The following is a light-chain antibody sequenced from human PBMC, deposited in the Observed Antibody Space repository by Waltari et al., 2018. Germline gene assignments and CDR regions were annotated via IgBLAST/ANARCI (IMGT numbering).Light chain of an antibody. V-gene: IGKV4-1*01. CDR2: WAS. J-gene: IGKJ4*01. Sequence: DIVMTQSPDSLAVSLGERATIHCKPSQSVFYSPNNKNYLSWYQQKPGQPPKLLIYWASTRESGVPDRFSGSGSGTDFTLTISSLQAEDVALYFCQQYYGSPLTFGGGTKVEIK. CDR3: QQYYGSPLT. CDR1: QSVFYSPNNKNY.